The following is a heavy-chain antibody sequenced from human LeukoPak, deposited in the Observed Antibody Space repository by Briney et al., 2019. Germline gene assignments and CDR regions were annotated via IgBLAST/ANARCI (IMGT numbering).Heavy chain of an antibody. CDR2: IDPSDSYT. CDR3: ARHVLGYYYDSSDAFDI. CDR1: GYSFTSYW. J-gene: IGHJ3*02. V-gene: IGHV5-10-1*01. Sequence: GESLQISCKGSGYSFTSYWISWVRQMPGKGLEWMGRIDPSDSYTNYSPSFQGHVTISADKSISTAYLQWSSLKASDTAMYYCARHVLGYYYDSSDAFDIWGQGTMVTVSS. D-gene: IGHD3-22*01.